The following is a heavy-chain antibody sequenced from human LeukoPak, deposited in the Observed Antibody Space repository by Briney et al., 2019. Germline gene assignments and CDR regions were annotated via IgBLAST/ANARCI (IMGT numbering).Heavy chain of an antibody. CDR3: AKSLYFLVRGVSFDY. J-gene: IGHJ4*02. CDR2: ISGSGGST. V-gene: IGHV3-23*01. D-gene: IGHD3-10*01. CDR1: GFTFSSYG. Sequence: GGSLRLSCAASGFTFSSYGMSWVRQAPGKGLEWVSAISGSGGSTYYADSVKGRFTISRDNSKNTLYLQMNSLRAEDTAVYYCAKSLYFLVRGVSFDYWGQGTLVTVSS.